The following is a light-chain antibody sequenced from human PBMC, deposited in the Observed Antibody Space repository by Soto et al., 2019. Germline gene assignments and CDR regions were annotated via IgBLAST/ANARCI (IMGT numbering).Light chain of an antibody. Sequence: TLSVSPGERATLSCRASQNIITKLAWYQQKPGQAPRLLIYGASTRATGIPVRFSGSGYGTEFTLTITSLQSEDSAVYYCQEYNIWHPITFGGVTKVDIK. CDR1: QNIITK. V-gene: IGKV3-15*01. CDR2: GAS. J-gene: IGKJ4*01. CDR3: QEYNIWHPIT.